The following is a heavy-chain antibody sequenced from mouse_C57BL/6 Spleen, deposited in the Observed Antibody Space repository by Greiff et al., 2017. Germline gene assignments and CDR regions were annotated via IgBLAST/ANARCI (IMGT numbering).Heavy chain of an antibody. J-gene: IGHJ4*01. Sequence: QVQLQQPGPELVKPGASLKLSCKASGYTFTSYGMRWVKQSPGKGLEWIGNINPSNGGTNYNEKFKSKATLTVDKSSSTADMQLSSLTSEDSAVYYGAGYYDYDAMDYWGQGTSFTVSS. V-gene: IGHV1-53*01. D-gene: IGHD1-1*02. CDR2: INPSNGGT. CDR1: GYTFTSYG. CDR3: AGYYDYDAMDY.